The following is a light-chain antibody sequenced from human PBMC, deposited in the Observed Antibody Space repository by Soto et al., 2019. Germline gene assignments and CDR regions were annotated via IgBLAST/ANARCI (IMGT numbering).Light chain of an antibody. J-gene: IGKJ4*01. Sequence: EFVFTQSPGTLSLSPGERATLSCRASQTVRNNYLAWYQQKPGQAPRLLIYDASSRATGIPDRFSGGGSGTDFTLTISRLEPEDFAVYYCQQFSRYPLTFGGGTKVDIK. V-gene: IGKV3-20*01. CDR3: QQFSRYPLT. CDR1: QTVRNNY. CDR2: DAS.